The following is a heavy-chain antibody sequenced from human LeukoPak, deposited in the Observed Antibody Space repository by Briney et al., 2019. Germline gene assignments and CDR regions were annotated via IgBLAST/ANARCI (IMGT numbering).Heavy chain of an antibody. Sequence: GGSLTLSCAASGFTFSSYAMSWVRQAPGKGLEWVSAISGSGGSTYYADSVKGRFTISRDNSKNTLYLQMNSLRAEDTAVYYCAKERTMVVVGPSGGWGQGTLVTVSS. D-gene: IGHD3-22*01. V-gene: IGHV3-23*01. CDR3: AKERTMVVVGPSGG. J-gene: IGHJ4*02. CDR1: GFTFSSYA. CDR2: ISGSGGST.